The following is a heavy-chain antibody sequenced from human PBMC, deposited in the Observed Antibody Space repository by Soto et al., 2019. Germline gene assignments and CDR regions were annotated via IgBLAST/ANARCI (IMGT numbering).Heavy chain of an antibody. CDR2: IHSTRSP. Sequence: LSLTFTVSGDSVSKYYWNWIRQPAGKGLEWIGRIHSTRSPNYNPSLKSRVSISIDVSKNQFSLNLRSLTAADTAIYYCARGREFDSWGQGTLVTVSS. V-gene: IGHV4-4*07. CDR3: ARGREFDS. J-gene: IGHJ4*02. CDR1: GDSVSKYY.